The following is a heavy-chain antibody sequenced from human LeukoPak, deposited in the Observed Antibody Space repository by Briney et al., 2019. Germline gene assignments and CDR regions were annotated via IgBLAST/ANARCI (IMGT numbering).Heavy chain of an antibody. V-gene: IGHV3-30*02. D-gene: IGHD3-22*01. Sequence: PGRSLRLSCAASGFTFSSYGMHWVRQAPGKGLEWVAFIRYDGSNKYYADSVKGRFTISRDNSKNTLYLQMNSLRAEDTAVYYCANLPTYYYDSSGYYSGQGTLVTVSS. J-gene: IGHJ4*02. CDR1: GFTFSSYG. CDR3: ANLPTYYYDSSGYY. CDR2: IRYDGSNK.